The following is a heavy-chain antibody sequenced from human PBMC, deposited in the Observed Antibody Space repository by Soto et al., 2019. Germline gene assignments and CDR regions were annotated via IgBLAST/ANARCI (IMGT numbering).Heavy chain of an antibody. J-gene: IGHJ4*02. Sequence: QLQLQESGPGLVKPSETLSLTCTVSGGSISSSSYYWGWIRQPPGKGLEWIGSIYYSGSTYYNPSLKRRVTISVDTSKNQFSLKLSSVTAADTAVYYWARITAMVPHFAYWGQGTLVTVSS. CDR3: ARITAMVPHFAY. CDR1: GGSISSSSYY. V-gene: IGHV4-39*01. D-gene: IGHD5-18*01. CDR2: IYYSGST.